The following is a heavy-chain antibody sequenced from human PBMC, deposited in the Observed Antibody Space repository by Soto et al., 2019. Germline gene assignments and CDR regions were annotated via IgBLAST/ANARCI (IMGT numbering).Heavy chain of an antibody. CDR1: GFTFSSYA. J-gene: IGHJ4*02. CDR3: EREGPSTYRTPFDY. V-gene: IGHV3-30-3*01. Sequence: GGSLRLSCAASGFTFSSYAMHWVRQAPGKGLEWVAVISYDGSNKYYAGSVKGRFTISRDNSKNTLYLQMNSLRAEDTAVYYCEREGPSTYRTPFDYWGQRSLVTVCS. D-gene: IGHD4-4*01. CDR2: ISYDGSNK.